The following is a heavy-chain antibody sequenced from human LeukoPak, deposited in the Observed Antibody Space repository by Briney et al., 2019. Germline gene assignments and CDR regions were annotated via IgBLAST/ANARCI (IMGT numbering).Heavy chain of an antibody. Sequence: GESLKISCKGSGYSFTSYWIGWVRQMPGKGLEWVGIIYPGDSDTRYSPSFQGQVTISADKSISTAYLQWSSLKASDTAMYYCARQGVHYYDSSGYYYAFDYWGQGTLVTVPS. CDR1: GYSFTSYW. J-gene: IGHJ4*02. CDR3: ARQGVHYYDSSGYYYAFDY. V-gene: IGHV5-51*01. CDR2: IYPGDSDT. D-gene: IGHD3-22*01.